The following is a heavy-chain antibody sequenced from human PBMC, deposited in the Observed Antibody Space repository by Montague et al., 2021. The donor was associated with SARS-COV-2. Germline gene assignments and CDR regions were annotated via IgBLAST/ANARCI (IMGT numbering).Heavy chain of an antibody. Sequence: SLRLSCAASGFTFSSYAMIWVRHAPGKGLEWVSTISSTGGSTYYADSVKGRFIISRDNSRNTVYMQMNNLRAEDTAVYYCAKGFTYYFASGGYPNYFDPWGQGTLVAVSS. CDR2: ISSTGGST. D-gene: IGHD3-10*01. V-gene: IGHV3-23*01. CDR3: AKGFTYYFASGGYPNYFDP. J-gene: IGHJ5*02. CDR1: GFTFSSYA.